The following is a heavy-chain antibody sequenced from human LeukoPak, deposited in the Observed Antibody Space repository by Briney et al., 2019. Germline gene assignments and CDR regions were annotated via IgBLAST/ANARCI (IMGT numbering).Heavy chain of an antibody. J-gene: IGHJ4*02. D-gene: IGHD6-19*01. CDR1: GGSISLSYYY. Sequence: PSETLSLTCSVSGGSISLSYYYWGWMRQPPGKVLEWIGSVYYSGTTSYNPSLKSRVTISVDMSKNHFSLRLSSVTAADTAMYYCARGTLYSGWSYYFDYWGQGSQVTVSS. CDR2: VYYSGTT. CDR3: ARGTLYSGWSYYFDY. V-gene: IGHV4-39*07.